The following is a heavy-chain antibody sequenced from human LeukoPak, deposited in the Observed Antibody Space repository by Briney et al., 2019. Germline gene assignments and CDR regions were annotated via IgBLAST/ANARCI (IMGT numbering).Heavy chain of an antibody. V-gene: IGHV1-69*13. J-gene: IGHJ3*02. CDR3: ASRPWSVMYYYDSIGPTGAFDI. Sequence: SVKVSCKASGGTFTSSAISWVRQAPGQGLEWMGGIIPIFGTANYAQKFQGRVTITADESTSTAYMELSSLRSEDTAVYYCASRPWSVMYYYDSIGPTGAFDIWGQGTMVTVSS. CDR1: GGTFTSSA. D-gene: IGHD3-22*01. CDR2: IIPIFGTA.